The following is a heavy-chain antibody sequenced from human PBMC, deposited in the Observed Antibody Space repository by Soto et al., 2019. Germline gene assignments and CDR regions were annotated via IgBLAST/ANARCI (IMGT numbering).Heavy chain of an antibody. CDR2: IRSKACGGTT. D-gene: IGHD6-19*01. Sequence: PGGSLRLSCTASGFTFGDYAMSWFRQAPGKGLEWVGFIRSKACGGTTEYAASVKGRFTISRDDSKSIAYLQMNSLKTEDTAVYYCSVALTGRWFDPWGQGTLVTVSS. CDR3: SVALTGRWFDP. V-gene: IGHV3-49*03. CDR1: GFTFGDYA. J-gene: IGHJ5*02.